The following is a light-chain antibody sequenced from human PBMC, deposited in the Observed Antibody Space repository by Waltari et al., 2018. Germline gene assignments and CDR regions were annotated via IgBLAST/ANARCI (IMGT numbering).Light chain of an antibody. CDR1: QSIRNN. CDR2: GAA. V-gene: IGKV3-15*01. Sequence: EIGMTQSPGTLSVSPGERVTLSCRASQSIRNNLAWYQQKAGKHPRLLIYGAATRAPGRPARFSGSGSGTEFALTISSLQPEDFAVYYCHHYNKRPPSYTFGQGTRLEIK. CDR3: HHYNKRPPSYT. J-gene: IGKJ2*01.